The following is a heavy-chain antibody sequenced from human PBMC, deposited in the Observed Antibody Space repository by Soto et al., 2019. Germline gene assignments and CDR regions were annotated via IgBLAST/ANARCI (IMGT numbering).Heavy chain of an antibody. J-gene: IGHJ5*02. Sequence: QSGGSLRLSCVASGFSFSNTGMHWVRQAPGKGLEWVAVITFDGTNRNYAESVKGRFTVSRDNLKNSLFLQINSLTPEDTAVYNCARDVSPHMNPSWFDPWGQGTLVTVSS. CDR2: ITFDGTNR. V-gene: IGHV3-30*03. CDR1: GFSFSNTG. CDR3: ARDVSPHMNPSWFDP.